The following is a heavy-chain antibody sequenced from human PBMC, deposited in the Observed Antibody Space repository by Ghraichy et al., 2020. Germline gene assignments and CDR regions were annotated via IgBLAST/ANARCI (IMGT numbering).Heavy chain of an antibody. J-gene: IGHJ4*02. CDR3: AKYGDCYLDH. V-gene: IGHV3-23*01. D-gene: IGHD2-2*03. Sequence: GGSLRLSCAASGFTFSSYAMGWVRQAPGKGLEWVSAVSGSGDSTYYADSVKGRFTISRDNSKNTLYLQLNRLRAEDTAIYYCAKYGDCYLDHWGQGTLVTVSS. CDR2: VSGSGDST. CDR1: GFTFSSYA.